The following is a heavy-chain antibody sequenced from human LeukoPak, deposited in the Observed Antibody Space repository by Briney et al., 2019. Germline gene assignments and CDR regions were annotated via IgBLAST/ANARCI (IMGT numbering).Heavy chain of an antibody. V-gene: IGHV3-23*01. J-gene: IGHJ4*02. CDR1: GFTFRSHA. CDR2: IYENGGTT. Sequence: GGSLRLSCVGSGFTFRSHAMSWVRQAPEKGLEFVSGIYENGGTTYYADSVKGRFSISRDNSKNTLYLQMNSLRAEDTAVYYCARCTTGTTEIDYWGQGTLVTVSS. CDR3: ARCTTGTTEIDY. D-gene: IGHD1-1*01.